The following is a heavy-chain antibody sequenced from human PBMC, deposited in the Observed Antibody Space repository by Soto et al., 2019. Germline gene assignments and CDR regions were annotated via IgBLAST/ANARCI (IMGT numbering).Heavy chain of an antibody. J-gene: IGHJ4*02. Sequence: GEFLKICWKAAEYTCIDYWVGWVRQLPGKGLEWMGLIYPADSDATYGPSFQGQVTLSVDKSTDTAYLQWSSLRPSDTAMYYCARFIVGATNDYFDNWGQGTLVTVS. D-gene: IGHD1-26*01. CDR2: IYPADSDA. CDR3: ARFIVGATNDYFDN. V-gene: IGHV5-51*01. CDR1: EYTCIDYW.